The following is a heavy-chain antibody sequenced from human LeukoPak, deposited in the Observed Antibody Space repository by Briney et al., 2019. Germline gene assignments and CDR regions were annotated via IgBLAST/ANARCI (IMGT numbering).Heavy chain of an antibody. V-gene: IGHV1-69*13. CDR1: GGTLSSYV. D-gene: IGHD2-15*01. CDR2: IIPIFGTA. J-gene: IGHJ5*02. Sequence: SVKVSCKASGGTLSSYVICWVRQAPGQGLEWMGGIIPIFGTANYAQKFQGRVTITADESTSTAYMELSSLRSEDTAVYYCARDPALYCSGGSCSDKYNWFDPWGQGTLVIVSS. CDR3: ARDPALYCSGGSCSDKYNWFDP.